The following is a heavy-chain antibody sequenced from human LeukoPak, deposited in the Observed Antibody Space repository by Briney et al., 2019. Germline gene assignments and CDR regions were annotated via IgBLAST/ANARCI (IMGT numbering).Heavy chain of an antibody. CDR1: GFTFSSYA. Sequence: GGSLRLSCAASGFTFSSYAMNWVRQAPGKGLEWVSGISGSGGGTYYADSVKGRFTISRDNSRNTVYLQMNSLRPEDTAVYYCEKDQGYDSGWVDYWGQGTLVTVSS. J-gene: IGHJ4*02. CDR2: ISGSGGGT. V-gene: IGHV3-23*01. CDR3: EKDQGYDSGWVDY. D-gene: IGHD6-19*01.